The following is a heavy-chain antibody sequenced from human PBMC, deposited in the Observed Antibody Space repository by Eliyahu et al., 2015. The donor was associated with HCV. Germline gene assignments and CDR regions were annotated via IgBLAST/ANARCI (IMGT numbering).Heavy chain of an antibody. Sequence: QVQLQESGPGLVKPSETLSLTCTVSGGSITTXYWGWIRQPPGKGLEWIGXIHYSGSTNYNPSLKSRVTISVDTSKNQFSLSLTSVTAADTAMYYCASGGGGIAVTGTGGWFDPWGQGTLVTVSS. J-gene: IGHJ5*02. D-gene: IGHD6-19*01. CDR2: IHYSGST. CDR3: ASGGGGIAVTGTGGWFDP. CDR1: GGSITTXY. V-gene: IGHV4-59*01.